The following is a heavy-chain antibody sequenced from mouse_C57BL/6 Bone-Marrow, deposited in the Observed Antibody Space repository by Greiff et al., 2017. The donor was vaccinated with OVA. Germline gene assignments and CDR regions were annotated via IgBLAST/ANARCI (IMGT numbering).Heavy chain of an antibody. V-gene: IGHV5-12*01. CDR3: ARHRDYGSSPWFAY. CDR2: ISNGGGST. D-gene: IGHD1-1*01. CDR1: GFTFSDYY. Sequence: EVKVVESGGGLVQPGGSLKLSCAASGFTFSDYYMYWVRQTPEKRLEWVAYISNGGGSTYYPDTVKGRFTISRDNAKNTLYLQMSRLKSEDTAMYYCARHRDYGSSPWFAYWGQGTLVTVSA. J-gene: IGHJ3*01.